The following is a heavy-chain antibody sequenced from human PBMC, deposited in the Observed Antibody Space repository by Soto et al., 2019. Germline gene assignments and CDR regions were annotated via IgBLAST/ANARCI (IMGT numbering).Heavy chain of an antibody. CDR2: ISYSGST. J-gene: IGHJ4*02. CDR3: AREAGVVTTGGFDF. D-gene: IGHD3-3*01. Sequence: PSETLSLTCSVSGSSVRSYAWSWIRQAPGKGLEWIGYISYSGSTKYSPSLKSRVTISEDASANQFSLRLSYVTAADTAVYYCAREAGVVTTGGFDFWGLGTAVTVSS. V-gene: IGHV4-59*02. CDR1: GSSVRSYA.